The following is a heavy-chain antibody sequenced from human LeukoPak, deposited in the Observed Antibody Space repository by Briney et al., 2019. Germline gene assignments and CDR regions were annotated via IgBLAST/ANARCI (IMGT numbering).Heavy chain of an antibody. CDR2: INANTGNP. Sequence: ASVKVSCKASGYTFTSYAMNWVRQAPGRGLEWMGWINANTGNPTYAQGFTGRFVFSLDTSVSTAYLQISSLKAEDTAVYYCARISYDSSGYGWFDPWGQGTLVTVSS. D-gene: IGHD3-22*01. CDR3: ARISYDSSGYGWFDP. V-gene: IGHV7-4-1*02. J-gene: IGHJ5*02. CDR1: GYTFTSYA.